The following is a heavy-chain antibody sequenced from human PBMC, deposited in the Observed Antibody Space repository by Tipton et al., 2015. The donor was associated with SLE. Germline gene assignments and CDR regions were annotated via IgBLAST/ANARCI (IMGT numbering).Heavy chain of an antibody. V-gene: IGHV4-61*01. CDR3: ARGRGAIFGVVTPWFAP. J-gene: IGHJ5*02. CDR1: GGSVSSGSYY. CDR2: IYYSGST. Sequence: TLSLTCTVSGGSVSSGSYYWSWIRQPPGKGLEWIGYIYYSGSTNYNPSLKSRVTISVDTSKNQFSLKLSSVTAADTAVYYCARGRGAIFGVVTPWFAPWGQGTLVTVSS. D-gene: IGHD3-3*01.